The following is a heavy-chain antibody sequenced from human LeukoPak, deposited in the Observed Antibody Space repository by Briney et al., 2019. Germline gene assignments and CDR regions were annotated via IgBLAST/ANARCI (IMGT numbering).Heavy chain of an antibody. CDR2: ISYDGSNK. D-gene: IGHD1-1*01. Sequence: GRSLRLSCAASGFTFSSYAMHWVRQAPGKGLEWVAVISYDGSNKYYADSVKGRFTISRDNSKNTLHLQMNSLRAEDTAVYYCARDHAGAFDYWGQGTLVTVSS. CDR3: ARDHAGAFDY. V-gene: IGHV3-30-3*01. CDR1: GFTFSSYA. J-gene: IGHJ4*02.